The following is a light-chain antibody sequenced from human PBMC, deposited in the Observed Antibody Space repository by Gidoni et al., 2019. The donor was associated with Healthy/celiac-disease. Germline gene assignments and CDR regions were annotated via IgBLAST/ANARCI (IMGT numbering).Light chain of an antibody. CDR1: QSVLYSSNNKNY. J-gene: IGKJ4*01. Sequence: QSVLYSSNNKNYLAWYQQKPGQPPKLLIYWASTRESGVPDRFSGSGSGTDFTLTISSLQAEDVAVYYCQQYYSTPLTFXGXTKVEIK. CDR3: QQYYSTPLT. CDR2: WAS. V-gene: IGKV4-1*01.